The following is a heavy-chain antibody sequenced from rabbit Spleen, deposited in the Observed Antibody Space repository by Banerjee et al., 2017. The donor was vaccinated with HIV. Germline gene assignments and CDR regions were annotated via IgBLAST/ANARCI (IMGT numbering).Heavy chain of an antibody. J-gene: IGHJ6*01. CDR2: IDSGSSGFT. CDR1: GFSFIAGSY. Sequence: QSLEESGGDLVKPGASLTLTCTASGFSFIAGSYMCWVRQAPGKGLEWIACIDSGSSGFTYYASWAKGRFTISKTSSTTVTLQMTSLTAADTATYFCARDSGSSFSSYGMDLWGPGTLVTVS. V-gene: IGHV1S40*01. D-gene: IGHD8-1*01. CDR3: ARDSGSSFSSYGMDL.